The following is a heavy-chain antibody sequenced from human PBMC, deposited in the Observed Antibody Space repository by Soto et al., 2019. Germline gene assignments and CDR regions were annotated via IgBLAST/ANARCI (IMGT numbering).Heavy chain of an antibody. CDR1: GYTFTNYW. Sequence: XESLKISCKGSGYTFTNYWIGLVRQMPGKGLEWMGIIYPGDSDTRYSPSFRGQVTISDDKSISSASLQWSSLRASDAAIYYFARVDLGHNYSGTDFWGQGTTVTVSS. CDR2: IYPGDSDT. CDR3: ARVDLGHNYSGTDF. J-gene: IGHJ6*02. V-gene: IGHV5-51*01.